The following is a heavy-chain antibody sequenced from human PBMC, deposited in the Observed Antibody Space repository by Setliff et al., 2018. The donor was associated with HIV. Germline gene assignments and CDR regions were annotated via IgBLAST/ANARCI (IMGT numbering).Heavy chain of an antibody. J-gene: IGHJ3*02. CDR3: ARDWGGFTMIGHAFDI. CDR2: ISGSGGT. V-gene: IGHV1-3*01. CDR1: GYTFSSHG. Sequence: ASVKVSCKASGYTFSSHGITWVRQAPGERLEWMGWISGSGGTKCSQKFQDRVTITRDTSASTAYMELSSLRSEDTAVYYCARDWGGFTMIGHAFDIWGQGTMVTVSS. D-gene: IGHD3-22*01.